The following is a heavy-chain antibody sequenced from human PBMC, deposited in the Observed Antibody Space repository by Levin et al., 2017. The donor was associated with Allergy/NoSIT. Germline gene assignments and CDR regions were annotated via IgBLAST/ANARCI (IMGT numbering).Heavy chain of an antibody. J-gene: IGHJ4*02. CDR1: GYTFTSYY. V-gene: IGHV1-46*01. CDR2: INLNGGST. Sequence: RGESLKISCKTSGYTFTSYYMHWVRQAPGQGLEWMGIINLNGGSTNYAQKFQGRVTMTRDTSTDTVYMELRSLRSEDTAVYYCASGGLNSGSRRQYFDYWGQGTLVTVSS. D-gene: IGHD1-26*01. CDR3: ASGGLNSGSRRQYFDY.